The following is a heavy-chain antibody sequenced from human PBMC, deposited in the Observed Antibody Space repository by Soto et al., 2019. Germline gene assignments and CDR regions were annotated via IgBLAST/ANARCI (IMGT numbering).Heavy chain of an antibody. D-gene: IGHD2-8*01. CDR3: AKNGQPPYYYYGMDV. CDR2: ISGYNGDT. J-gene: IGHJ6*02. CDR1: GYTISRYG. Sequence: GASVKVSCKASGYTISRYGISWVRQAPGQGLEWMGWISGYNGDTKYAQKVQGRVTMTIDTSTYTAYMELRSLTSDDTAIYYCAKNGQPPYYYYGMDVWGQGTTVTVSS. V-gene: IGHV1-18*01.